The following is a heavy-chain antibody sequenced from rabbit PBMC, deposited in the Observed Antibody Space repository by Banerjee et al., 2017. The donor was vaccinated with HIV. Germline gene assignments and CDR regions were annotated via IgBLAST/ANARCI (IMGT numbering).Heavy chain of an antibody. V-gene: IGHV1S45*01. J-gene: IGHJ4*01. CDR3: ARSNFWMLYFDL. D-gene: IGHD4-2*01. CDR1: GFSFSGGYD. Sequence: QEQLEESGGDLVKPEGSLTLTCTASGFSFSGGYDMCWVRQAPGKGLEWIGCINTGGGTPNYASWAKGRFTISKTSSTTVTLQMTSLTAADTATYFCARSNFWMLYFDLWGPGTLVTVS. CDR2: INTGGGTP.